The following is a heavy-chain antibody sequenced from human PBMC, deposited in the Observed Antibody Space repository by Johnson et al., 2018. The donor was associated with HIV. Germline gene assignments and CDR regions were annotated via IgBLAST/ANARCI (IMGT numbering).Heavy chain of an antibody. CDR1: GFTLSSYG. Sequence: QVQLVESGGGVVQPGRSLRLSCAASGFTLSSYGMHWVRQAPGKGLEWVAVISYDGSNKYYADYVKGRFTISRDNSKNTRYLQMNSLSAEDTAVYYCAKGWGRGTFSTDDSFDIWGHGTMVTVSS. CDR2: ISYDGSNK. CDR3: AKGWGRGTFSTDDSFDI. D-gene: IGHD1-26*01. J-gene: IGHJ3*02. V-gene: IGHV3-30*18.